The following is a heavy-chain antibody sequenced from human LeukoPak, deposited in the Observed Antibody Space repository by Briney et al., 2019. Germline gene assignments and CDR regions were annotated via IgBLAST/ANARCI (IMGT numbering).Heavy chain of an antibody. CDR3: ANLPATYYYDSSSYYHDY. V-gene: IGHV1-69*13. Sequence: SVKVSCKASGGTFSSYAISWVRQAPGQGLEWMGGIIPIFGTANYAQKFQGRVTITADESTSTAYMELSSLRSEDTAVYYCANLPATYYYDSSSYYHDYWGQGTLVTVSS. CDR2: IIPIFGTA. CDR1: GGTFSSYA. J-gene: IGHJ4*02. D-gene: IGHD3-22*01.